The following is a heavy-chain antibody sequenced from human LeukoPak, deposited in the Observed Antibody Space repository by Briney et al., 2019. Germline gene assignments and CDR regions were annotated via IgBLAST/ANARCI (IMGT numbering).Heavy chain of an antibody. D-gene: IGHD6-19*01. J-gene: IGHJ4*02. V-gene: IGHV4-34*01. CDR3: AREGYSSGWYEYYFDY. CDR1: GGSFSGYY. CDR2: INHSGST. Sequence: SETLSLTCAVYGGSFSGYYWSWIRQPPGKGLEWIGEINHSGSTNYNPSLKSRVTISVDTSKNQFSLKLSSVTAADTAVYYCAREGYSSGWYEYYFDYWGQGTLVTVSS.